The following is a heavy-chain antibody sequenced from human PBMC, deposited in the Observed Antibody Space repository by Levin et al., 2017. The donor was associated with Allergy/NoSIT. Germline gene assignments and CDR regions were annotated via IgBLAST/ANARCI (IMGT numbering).Heavy chain of an antibody. CDR1: GGSFSGYY. CDR2: INHSGST. CDR3: ARGRHYYGSGSYYYY. V-gene: IGHV4-34*01. D-gene: IGHD3-10*01. J-gene: IGHJ4*02. Sequence: SETLSLTCAVYGGSFSGYYWSWIRQPPGKGLEWIGEINHSGSTNYNPSLKSRVTISVDTSKNQFSLKLSSVTAADTAVYYCARGRHYYGSGSYYYYWGQGTLVTVSS.